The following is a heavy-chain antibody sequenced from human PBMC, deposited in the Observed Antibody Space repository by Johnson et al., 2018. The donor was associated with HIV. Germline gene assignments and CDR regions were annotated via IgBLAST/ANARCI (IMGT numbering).Heavy chain of an antibody. CDR2: IRYDGSNK. J-gene: IGHJ3*02. CDR3: ASPERPTGPQEDAFEI. D-gene: IGHD1-1*01. CDR1: GFTFSSYA. Sequence: QMMLVESGGGVVQPGRSLRLSCAASGFTFSSYAMHWVRQAPGKGLEWVAFIRYDGSNKYYADSVKGRFTISRDNANNSLYLQMNSLRAEDTAVYYCASPERPTGPQEDAFEIWVQWTMVIVS. V-gene: IGHV3-33*08.